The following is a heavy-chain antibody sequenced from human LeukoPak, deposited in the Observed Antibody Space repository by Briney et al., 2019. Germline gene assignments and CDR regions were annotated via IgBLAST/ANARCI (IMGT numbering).Heavy chain of an antibody. CDR3: ARQGDGYNYADY. CDR2: IYYSGST. V-gene: IGHV4-39*01. D-gene: IGHD5-24*01. Sequence: SETLSLTCTVSGGSISSSSYYWGWIRQPPGKGLEWIGSIYYSGSTYYNPSLKSRVTIPVDTSKNQFSLKLSSVTAADTAVYYCARQGDGYNYADYWGQGTLVTVSS. J-gene: IGHJ4*02. CDR1: GGSISSSSYY.